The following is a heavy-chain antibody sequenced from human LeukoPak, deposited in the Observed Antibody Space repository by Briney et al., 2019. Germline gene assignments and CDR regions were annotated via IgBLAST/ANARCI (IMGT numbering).Heavy chain of an antibody. V-gene: IGHV3-53*01. CDR2: FERGGHT. J-gene: IGHJ4*02. D-gene: IGHD2-21*02. Sequence: GGSLRLSCAASGFIVSSTYMSWVRQTPGKGLEWVSTFERGGHTAYADSVKSRFTISRDVSENTIYRQMNSLRVEDTAVYYCAKGDTDCTCPGYWGQGTLVTVSS. CDR1: GFIVSSTY. CDR3: AKGDTDCTCPGY.